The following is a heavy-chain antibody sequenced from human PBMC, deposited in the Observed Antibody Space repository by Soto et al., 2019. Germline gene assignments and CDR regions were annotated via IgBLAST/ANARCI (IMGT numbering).Heavy chain of an antibody. J-gene: IGHJ3*02. Sequence: QVQLVQSGGEVKKPGSSVKVSCKASGGTFSSYAISWVRQAPGQGLEWMGGIIPIFGTANYAQKFQGRVTITADESTSTAYMELSSLRSEDTAVYYCAIYWVVYAQIPDAFDIWGQGTMVTVSS. CDR3: AIYWVVYAQIPDAFDI. CDR2: IIPIFGTA. V-gene: IGHV1-69*01. D-gene: IGHD2-8*02. CDR1: GGTFSSYA.